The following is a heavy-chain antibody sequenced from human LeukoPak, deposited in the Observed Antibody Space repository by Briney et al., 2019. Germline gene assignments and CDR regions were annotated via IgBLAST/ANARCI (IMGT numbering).Heavy chain of an antibody. CDR2: IYYSGIT. V-gene: IGHV4-59*12. Sequence: PSETLSLTCTVSGGSITGYYWSWIRQPPGKGLEWIAYIYYSGITNYNPSLKSRVTVSVDMSKNQVSLQPSSVTAADTAVYYCARRPLCSSTSCRRFDYWGQGTLVTVSS. J-gene: IGHJ4*02. CDR3: ARRPLCSSTSCRRFDY. D-gene: IGHD2-2*01. CDR1: GGSITGYY.